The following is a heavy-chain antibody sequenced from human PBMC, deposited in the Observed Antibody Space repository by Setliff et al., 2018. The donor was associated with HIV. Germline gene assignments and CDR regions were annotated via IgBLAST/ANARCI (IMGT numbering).Heavy chain of an antibody. J-gene: IGHJ6*02. Sequence: SETLSLTCDVSGGSISSDNWWTWVRQAPGKGLEWIGEIYHSEYTNYNPSLKSRVSMSVDKSKNQFSVKLTSVTAADTDVYYCARGNCSGTNCYGVDYYGMDVWGQGTTGTVSS. D-gene: IGHD2-2*01. CDR2: IYHSEYT. CDR3: ARGNCSGTNCYGVDYYGMDV. CDR1: GGSISSDNW. V-gene: IGHV4-4*02.